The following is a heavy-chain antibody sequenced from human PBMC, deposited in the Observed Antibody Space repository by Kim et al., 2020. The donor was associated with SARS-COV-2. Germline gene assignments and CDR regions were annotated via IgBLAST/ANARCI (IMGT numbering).Heavy chain of an antibody. CDR1: GGSFSGYY. D-gene: IGHD2-2*01. CDR2: INHSGST. J-gene: IGHJ5*02. V-gene: IGHV4-34*01. CDR3: ARSPLVDVVVPAASWFDP. Sequence: SETLSLTCAVYGGSFSGYYWSWIRQPPGKGLEWIGEINHSGSTNYDPSLKSRVTISVDTSKNQFSLKLSSVTAADTAVYYCARSPLVDVVVPAASWFDPWGQGTLVTVSS.